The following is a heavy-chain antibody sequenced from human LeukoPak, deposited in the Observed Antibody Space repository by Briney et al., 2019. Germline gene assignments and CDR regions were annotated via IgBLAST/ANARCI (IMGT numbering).Heavy chain of an antibody. CDR2: INPSGARI. Sequence: GGSLRLSCAASGFTFSSYELIWVRQAPGRGLEWVSYINPSGARIYYADSVKGRFTISRDNAKNSLYLQMNSLRGEDTGVYYCSREGSDGYNFDYWGQGTLVTVSS. CDR3: SREGSDGYNFDY. D-gene: IGHD5-24*01. J-gene: IGHJ4*02. CDR1: GFTFSSYE. V-gene: IGHV3-48*03.